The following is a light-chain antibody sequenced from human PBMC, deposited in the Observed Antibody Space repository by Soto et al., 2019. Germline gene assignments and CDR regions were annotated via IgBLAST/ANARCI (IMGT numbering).Light chain of an antibody. Sequence: QSALTQPASVSGSPGQSLTISCTGTSIDIAPYNYVSWYQQHPGKAPKLIIYEVSYRPSGISNHFSGSKSGNTASLTISGLQAEDEADYYCSSYTSSTHYVFGPGTKLTVL. J-gene: IGLJ1*01. CDR2: EVS. V-gene: IGLV2-14*01. CDR1: SIDIAPYNY. CDR3: SSYTSSTHYV.